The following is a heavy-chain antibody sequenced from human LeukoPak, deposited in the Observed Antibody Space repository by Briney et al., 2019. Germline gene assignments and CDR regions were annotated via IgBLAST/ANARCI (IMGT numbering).Heavy chain of an antibody. V-gene: IGHV3-23*01. D-gene: IGHD4-23*01. CDR1: GFTFSSYA. CDR3: AATVVTPGAFDI. Sequence: PGGSLRLSCAASGFTFSSYAMSWVRQAPGRWLEWVSAISGSGGSTYYADSVKGRFTISRDNSKNTLYLQMNSLRAEDTAVYYCAATVVTPGAFDIWGQGTMVTVSS. J-gene: IGHJ3*02. CDR2: ISGSGGST.